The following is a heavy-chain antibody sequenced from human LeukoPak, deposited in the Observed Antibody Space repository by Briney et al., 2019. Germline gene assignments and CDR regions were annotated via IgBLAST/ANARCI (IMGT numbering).Heavy chain of an antibody. V-gene: IGHV3-23*01. CDR3: AKDGLYYDGSAHIYYFDY. J-gene: IGHJ4*02. D-gene: IGHD3-22*01. Sequence: GGSLRLSCAASGFTFRGYAMTWVRQAPGKGLEWVSSITFSGDYTYYADSVKGRFTISRDNSKNTLYLQMNSLRAEDTGLYYCAKDGLYYDGSAHIYYFDYWGQGTLVAVSS. CDR1: GFTFRGYA. CDR2: ITFSGDYT.